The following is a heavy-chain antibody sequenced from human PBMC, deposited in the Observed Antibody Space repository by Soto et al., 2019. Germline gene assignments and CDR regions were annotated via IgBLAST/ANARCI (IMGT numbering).Heavy chain of an antibody. CDR3: ARGWTSYGDYADNWFDP. V-gene: IGHV4-30-2*01. Sequence: PSETLSLTXAVSGGSISSGGYSWSWIRQPPGKGLEWIGYIYHSGSTYYNPSLKSRVTISVDRSKNQFSLKLSSVTAADTAVYYCARGWTSYGDYADNWFDPWGQGTLVTVSS. D-gene: IGHD4-17*01. CDR1: GGSISSGGYS. CDR2: IYHSGST. J-gene: IGHJ5*02.